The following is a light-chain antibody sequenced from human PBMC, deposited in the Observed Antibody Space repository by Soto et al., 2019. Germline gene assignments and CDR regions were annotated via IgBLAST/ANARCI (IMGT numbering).Light chain of an antibody. CDR3: HQRSNWPPYT. Sequence: EIVLTQSPATLSLSPGERATLSCRASQSVSRYLAWYQQKPGQAPRLLIYDASNRATGIPARFSGSGSGTDFTLTISSLEPADFAVYYCHQRSNWPPYTFGQGTKLEIK. V-gene: IGKV3-11*01. CDR2: DAS. CDR1: QSVSRY. J-gene: IGKJ2*01.